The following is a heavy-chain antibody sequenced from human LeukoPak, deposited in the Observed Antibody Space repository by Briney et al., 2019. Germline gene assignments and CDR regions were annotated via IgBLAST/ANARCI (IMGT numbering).Heavy chain of an antibody. CDR2: IYPGDSDT. V-gene: IGHV5-51*01. CDR3: YITMVRGVIIANQKRFDP. CDR1: GYSFTSYW. D-gene: IGHD3-10*01. J-gene: IGHJ5*02. Sequence: GESLKISCKGFGYSFTSYWIGWVRQMPGKGLEWMGIIYPGDSDTRYSPSFQGQVTISADKSISTAYLQWSSLKASDTAMYYCYITMVRGVIIANQKRFDPWGQGTLVTVSS.